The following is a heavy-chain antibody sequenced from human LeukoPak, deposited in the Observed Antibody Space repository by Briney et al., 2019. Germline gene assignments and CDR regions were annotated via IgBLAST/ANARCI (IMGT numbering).Heavy chain of an antibody. CDR2: INHSGST. CDR1: GGSFSGYY. V-gene: IGHV4-34*01. D-gene: IGHD1-26*01. CDR3: ARQVGAY. J-gene: IGHJ4*02. Sequence: KPSETLSLTCAVYGGSFSGYYWSWIRQPPGKGLEWIGEINHSGSTNYNPSLKSRVTISVDTSKNQFSLKLSSVTAADTAVYYCARQVGAYWGQGTLVTVSS.